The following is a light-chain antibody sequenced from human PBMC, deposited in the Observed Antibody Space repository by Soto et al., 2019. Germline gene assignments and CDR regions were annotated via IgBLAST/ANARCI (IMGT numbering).Light chain of an antibody. CDR2: GAS. Sequence: VWTQSPATLSFSPGESATLSCRASQSVSSYLAWYQQKPGPAPRLLIYGASSRATGIPDRFSGSGSVTDLTITISRLEPEDCEVDLCQQYGSSPRTFFQGTKVDIK. V-gene: IGKV3-20*01. J-gene: IGKJ1*01. CDR1: QSVSSY. CDR3: QQYGSSPRT.